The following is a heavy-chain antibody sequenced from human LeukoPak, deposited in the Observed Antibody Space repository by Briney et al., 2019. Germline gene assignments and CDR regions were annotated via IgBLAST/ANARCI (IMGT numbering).Heavy chain of an antibody. CDR1: GFTFSSYS. V-gene: IGHV3-21*01. Sequence: PGGSLRLSCAASGFTFSSYSMNWVRQAPGKGLEWVSSISSSSSYIYYADSVKGRFTISRDNAKNSLYLQMNSLRAEDTAVYYCARDKVEGGIAYDYWGQGTLVTVSS. CDR3: ARDKVEGGIAYDY. J-gene: IGHJ4*02. CDR2: ISSSSSYI. D-gene: IGHD6-13*01.